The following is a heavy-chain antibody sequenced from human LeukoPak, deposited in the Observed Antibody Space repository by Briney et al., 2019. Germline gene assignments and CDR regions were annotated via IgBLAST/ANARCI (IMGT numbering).Heavy chain of an antibody. CDR3: ASGYSSSSIDY. CDR1: GGSISSYY. D-gene: IGHD6-13*01. V-gene: IGHV4-59*08. J-gene: IGHJ4*02. CDR2: FYYSGST. Sequence: KPSETLSLTCTVSGGSISSYYWSWIRQPPGKGLEWIGFFYYSGSTNYNPSLKSRVSISVDTSKNQFSLKLSSVTAADTAVYYCASGYSSSSIDYWGQGILVTVSS.